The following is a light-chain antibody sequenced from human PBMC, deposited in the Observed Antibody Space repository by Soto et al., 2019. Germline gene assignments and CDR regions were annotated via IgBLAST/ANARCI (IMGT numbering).Light chain of an antibody. CDR2: GTS. Sequence: EIVLTQSPGTLSLSPGERATLSCRASQSVSSSFLAWYQQKPGQAPRLLIYGTSSRAAGIPDRFSGSGSGTDFTITISRVEPEDFEVFYCQQKDASPWTCGPGTKVDIK. V-gene: IGKV3-20*01. CDR3: QQKDASPWT. J-gene: IGKJ1*01. CDR1: QSVSSSF.